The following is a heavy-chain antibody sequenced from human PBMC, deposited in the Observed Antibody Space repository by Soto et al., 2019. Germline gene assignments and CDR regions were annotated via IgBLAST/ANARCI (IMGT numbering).Heavy chain of an antibody. Sequence: QVQLVQSGAEVKKPGSSVTVSCKASGGTFSSYAISWVRQAPGQGLEWMGRIIPFIGTANYAQKFQGRVTITADESTSTAYMELTSLRSEYTAVYYCARVVMTTVHASYYYGMDVWGQGTTVTVSS. CDR2: IIPFIGTA. V-gene: IGHV1-69*18. D-gene: IGHD4-4*01. J-gene: IGHJ6*02. CDR1: GGTFSSYA. CDR3: ARVVMTTVHASYYYGMDV.